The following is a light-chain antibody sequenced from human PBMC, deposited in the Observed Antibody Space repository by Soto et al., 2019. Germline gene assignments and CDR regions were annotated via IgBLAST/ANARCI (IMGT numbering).Light chain of an antibody. CDR3: AVWDDSLSGMV. J-gene: IGLJ2*01. CDR1: TSNIGTFY. CDR2: NNN. V-gene: IGLV1-47*02. Sequence: QSVLTQPPSTSSTPGQTVTISCSGSTSNIGTFYVYWYQHLPGTAPKLLIFNNNQRPSGVPDRFSGSKSGTSASLAISGLQSEDEADYYCAVWDDSLSGMVFGGGTKVTVL.